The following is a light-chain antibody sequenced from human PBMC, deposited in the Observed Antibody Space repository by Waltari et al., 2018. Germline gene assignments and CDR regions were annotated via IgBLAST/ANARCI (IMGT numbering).Light chain of an antibody. CDR3: QQYNNWPPLT. CDR1: QSVSSN. Sequence: EIVMTQSPATLSVSPGERATLSCRASQSVSSNLARYQQKPVQAPRLLIYGASTRATGIPARFSGSGSGTEFTLTISSMQSEDFAVYYCQQYNNWPPLTFGGGTKVEIK. CDR2: GAS. V-gene: IGKV3-15*01. J-gene: IGKJ4*01.